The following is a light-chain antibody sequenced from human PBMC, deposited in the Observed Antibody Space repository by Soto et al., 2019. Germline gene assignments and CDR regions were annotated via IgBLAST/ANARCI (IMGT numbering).Light chain of an antibody. CDR2: GNT. Sequence: QYVLTQPPSVSGAPGQRVTISCTGSSSNIGAFYDVHWYQQVPGTAPKLLIYGNTNRPSGIPDRFSGSKSGTSASLAITGLQADDEADYYCQSYDSSLSVVFGGGTKLTVL. CDR3: QSYDSSLSVV. V-gene: IGLV1-40*01. J-gene: IGLJ2*01. CDR1: SSNIGAFYD.